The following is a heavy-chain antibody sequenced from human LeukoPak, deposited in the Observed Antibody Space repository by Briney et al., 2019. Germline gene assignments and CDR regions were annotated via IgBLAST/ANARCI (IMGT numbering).Heavy chain of an antibody. D-gene: IGHD3-10*01. CDR2: IKSKTDGGTT. J-gene: IGHJ6*02. CDR1: GFTFSNAW. CDR3: TTGVIWFGELSPDYYYYYGMDV. V-gene: IGHV3-15*01. Sequence: GGSLRLSCAASGFTFSNAWMSWVRQAPGKGLEWVGRIKSKTDGGTTDYAASVKGRFTISRDDSKNTLYLQMNSLKTEDTAVYYCTTGVIWFGELSPDYYYYYGMDVWGQGTTVTVSS.